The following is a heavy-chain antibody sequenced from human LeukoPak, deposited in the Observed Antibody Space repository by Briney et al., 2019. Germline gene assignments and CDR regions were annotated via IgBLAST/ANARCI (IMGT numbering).Heavy chain of an antibody. V-gene: IGHV3-30*02. J-gene: IGHJ4*02. CDR2: IRYDGSNK. CDR3: ARAKKGMVQGVIWVEQRGALGY. D-gene: IGHD3-10*01. Sequence: PGGSLRLSCAASGFTFSSYGMHWVRQAPGKGLEWVAFIRYDGSNKYYADSVKGRFTISRDNSKNTLYLQMNSLRAEDTAVYYCARAKKGMVQGVIWVEQRGALGYWGQGTLVTVSS. CDR1: GFTFSSYG.